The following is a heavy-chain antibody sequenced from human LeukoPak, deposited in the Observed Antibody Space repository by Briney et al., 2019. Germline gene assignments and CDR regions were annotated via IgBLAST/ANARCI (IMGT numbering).Heavy chain of an antibody. V-gene: IGHV3-48*01. CDR3: ATTTSSAWMPFDY. J-gene: IGHJ4*02. CDR2: ISSGGSTI. CDR1: GFNFYSFT. D-gene: IGHD6-25*01. Sequence: GGSLRLSCVASGFNFYSFTMSWVRQAPGKGLEWVSYISSGGSTIYYRDSVKGRFTISRDNAKNSLYLQMNSLSADDTGVYYCATTTSSAWMPFDYWGQGTLVAVSS.